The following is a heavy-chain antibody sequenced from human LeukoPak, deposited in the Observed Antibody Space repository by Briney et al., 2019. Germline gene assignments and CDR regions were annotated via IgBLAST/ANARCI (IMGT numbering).Heavy chain of an antibody. V-gene: IGHV5-51*01. CDR2: IYPGDSDT. D-gene: IGHD2-15*01. J-gene: IGHJ4*02. CDR3: ARLDCSGGSCYSGYFDY. CDR1: GYSFTCYW. Sequence: GESLKISCKGSGYSFTCYWIGWVRQMPGKGLEWMGIIYPGDSDTRYSPSFQGQVTISADKSISTAYLQWSSLKASDTAMYYCARLDCSGGSCYSGYFDYWGQGTLVTVSS.